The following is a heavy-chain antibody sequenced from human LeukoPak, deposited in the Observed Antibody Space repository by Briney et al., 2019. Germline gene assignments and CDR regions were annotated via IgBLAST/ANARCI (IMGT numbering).Heavy chain of an antibody. D-gene: IGHD3-10*01. CDR3: ARISTMVRHY. CDR2: IKSDGSST. Sequence: GGSLRLSCAVSGFTFRSYWMHWVRQAPGKGLVWVSGIKSDGSSTTYADSVKGRFTISRDNAENTLYLQMNSLRVEDTAVYYCARISTMVRHYWGQGTLVTVSS. CDR1: GFTFRSYW. V-gene: IGHV3-74*03. J-gene: IGHJ4*02.